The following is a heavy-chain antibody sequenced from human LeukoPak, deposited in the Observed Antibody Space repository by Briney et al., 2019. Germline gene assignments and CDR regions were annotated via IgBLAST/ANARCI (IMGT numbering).Heavy chain of an antibody. Sequence: SGGSLRLSCAASGFTFSSYSMNWVRQAPGKGLEWVSAISGSGGSTYYADSVKGRFTISRDNSKNTLYLQMNSLRAEDTAVYYCAKDRRAHYVLYAFDIWGQGTMVTVSS. D-gene: IGHD3-10*02. V-gene: IGHV3-23*01. CDR2: ISGSGGST. CDR1: GFTFSSYS. CDR3: AKDRRAHYVLYAFDI. J-gene: IGHJ3*02.